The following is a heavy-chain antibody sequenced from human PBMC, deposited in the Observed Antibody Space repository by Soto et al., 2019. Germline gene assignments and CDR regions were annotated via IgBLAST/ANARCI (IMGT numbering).Heavy chain of an antibody. CDR2: INPNSGGT. J-gene: IGHJ4*02. V-gene: IGHV1-2*02. Sequence: ASVKVSCKASGYTFTVYYMHCVLQSGLQWREWMGCINPNSGGTNYAQKFQGRVTMTRDTSISTAYMELSRLRSDDTAVYYCARGLVYYYDSSGYSPPDYWGQGTLVTVSS. D-gene: IGHD3-22*01. CDR1: GYTFTVYY. CDR3: ARGLVYYYDSSGYSPPDY.